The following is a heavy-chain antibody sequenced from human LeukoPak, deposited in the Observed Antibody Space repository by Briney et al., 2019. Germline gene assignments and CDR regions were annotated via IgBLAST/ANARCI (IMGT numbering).Heavy chain of an antibody. D-gene: IGHD2-8*02. CDR3: SSPKSPYEGTGPHN. V-gene: IGHV1-46*01. Sequence: ASVKVSCKASGYTFSSYYIHWVRQAPGQGLQWMGVINPRGSNSRYAEEFQGRVTMTRDTSTNTVNMELSSLRSNDTAVYYCSSPKSPYEGTGPHNWGQGTQVTVSS. J-gene: IGHJ4*02. CDR1: GYTFSSYY. CDR2: INPRGSNS.